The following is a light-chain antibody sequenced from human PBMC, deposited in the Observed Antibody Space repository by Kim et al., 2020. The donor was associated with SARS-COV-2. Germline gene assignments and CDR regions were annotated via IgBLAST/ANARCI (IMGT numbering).Light chain of an antibody. V-gene: IGLV3-1*01. Sequence: VSVSRGQTASSTCSGDKLGDKYACWYQQKPGQSPVLVIYQDSKRPSGIPERFSGSNSGNTATLTISGTQAMDEADYYCQAWDSTGVFGTGTKVTVL. CDR3: QAWDSTGV. CDR2: QDS. J-gene: IGLJ1*01. CDR1: KLGDKY.